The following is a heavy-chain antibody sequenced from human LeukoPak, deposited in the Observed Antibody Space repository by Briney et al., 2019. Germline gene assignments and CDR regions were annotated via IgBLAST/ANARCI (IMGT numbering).Heavy chain of an antibody. D-gene: IGHD6-13*01. Sequence: PGGSLRLSCAASGFTFSSYSMNWVRQAPGKGLEWASSISSSSSYIYYADSVKGRFTISRDNAKNSLYLQMNSLRAEDTAVYYCATYPGIAAATKDYWGQGTLVTVSS. CDR3: ATYPGIAAATKDY. CDR2: ISSSSSYI. J-gene: IGHJ4*02. V-gene: IGHV3-21*01. CDR1: GFTFSSYS.